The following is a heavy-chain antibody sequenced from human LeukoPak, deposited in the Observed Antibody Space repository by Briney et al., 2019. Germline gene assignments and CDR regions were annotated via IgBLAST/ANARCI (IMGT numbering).Heavy chain of an antibody. J-gene: IGHJ3*01. Sequence: SETLSLTCTVSGGSISSYHWSWIRQPAGKGLEWTGFVYYTGSTNYSPSLKSRVTISVDTSKNQFSLKLRSVTAADTAVYYCARISSSNWYNERGAFDVWGQGTMVTVSS. CDR3: ARISSSNWYNERGAFDV. V-gene: IGHV4-59*01. CDR1: GGSISSYH. CDR2: VYYTGST. D-gene: IGHD6-13*01.